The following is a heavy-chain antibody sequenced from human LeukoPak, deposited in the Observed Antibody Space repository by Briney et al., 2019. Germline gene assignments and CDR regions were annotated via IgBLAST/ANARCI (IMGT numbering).Heavy chain of an antibody. Sequence: GASVKVSCKASGYTFTGYYMHWVRQAPGQGLEWMGWINPNSGGTNYAQKFQGRVTMTRDTSISTAYMELSRLRSDDTAVYYCARVADYGGNSRSYGMDVWAKGPRSPSP. D-gene: IGHD4-23*01. CDR3: ARVADYGGNSRSYGMDV. V-gene: IGHV1-2*02. CDR1: GYTFTGYY. CDR2: INPNSGGT. J-gene: IGHJ6*02.